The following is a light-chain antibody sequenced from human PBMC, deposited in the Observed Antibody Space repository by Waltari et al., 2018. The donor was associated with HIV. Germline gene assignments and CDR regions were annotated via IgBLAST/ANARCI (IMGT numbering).Light chain of an antibody. CDR2: LGS. CDR1: QSLLNNNGNYY. CDR3: MQALQTPPT. J-gene: IGKJ4*01. V-gene: IGKV2-28*01. Sequence: DIVMTQSPLSLPVTPGEPASISCRSSQSLLNNNGNYYLDWYLQKPGQSPQLLIYLGSTRASGVPDRFSGSGSGTDFTLKISRVESDDVGVYYCMQALQTPPTFGGGSMVEIK.